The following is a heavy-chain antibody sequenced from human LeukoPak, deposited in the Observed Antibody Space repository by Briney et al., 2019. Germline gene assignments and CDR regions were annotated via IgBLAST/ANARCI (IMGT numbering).Heavy chain of an antibody. CDR1: GYRFTRYW. CDR2: IYRYDSDT. Sequence: GESLKISCKGSGYRFTRYWFGWVRQMPGKGLEWMGSIYRYDSDTRYSPSFQGQVTISADKSINTAYLQWGSLKASDTAIYYCGRLFWGDSSGFYPLYFDYWGQGTLVTVSS. J-gene: IGHJ4*02. CDR3: GRLFWGDSSGFYPLYFDY. D-gene: IGHD3-22*01. V-gene: IGHV5-51*01.